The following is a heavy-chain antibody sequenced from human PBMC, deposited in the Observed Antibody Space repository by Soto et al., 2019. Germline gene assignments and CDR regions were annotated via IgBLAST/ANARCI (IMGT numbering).Heavy chain of an antibody. CDR3: ARRYGGAFDI. J-gene: IGHJ3*02. Sequence: SETLSLTCTVSGGSISSGDYYWSWIRQPPGKGLEWIGYIYYSGSASYNPALKSRVTISADTSKNQFSLKLSSVTAADTAVYYCARRYGGAFDIWGQGTMVTVSS. V-gene: IGHV4-61*08. D-gene: IGHD3-10*01. CDR2: IYYSGSA. CDR1: GGSISSGDYY.